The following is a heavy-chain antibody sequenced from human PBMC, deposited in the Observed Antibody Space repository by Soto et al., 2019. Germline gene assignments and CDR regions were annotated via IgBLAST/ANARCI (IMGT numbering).Heavy chain of an antibody. CDR2: INAGNGNT. D-gene: IGHD6-19*01. J-gene: IGHJ6*02. Sequence: GASVKVSCKASGCTFTSYAMHWVRQAPGQRLEWMGWINAGNGNTKYSQKFQGRVTITRDTSASTAYMELSSLRSEDTAVYYCARSRDRYSSGWYIAYYGMDVWGQGTTVTVSS. CDR1: GCTFTSYA. V-gene: IGHV1-3*01. CDR3: ARSRDRYSSGWYIAYYGMDV.